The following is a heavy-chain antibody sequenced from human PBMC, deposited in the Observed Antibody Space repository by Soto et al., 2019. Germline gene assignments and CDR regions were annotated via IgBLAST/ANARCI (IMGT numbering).Heavy chain of an antibody. CDR2: VYYAGAT. CDR3: ARAMGAWGTSYYYYGMDV. Sequence: QVQLQESGPGLVRPSDTLSLTCTVSGDAMSSNYWSWIRQPPGKGLEWIGYVYYAGATSYNPSLKRRATIWVNTSKNRSPLKLSSVTAADTAVYYCARAMGAWGTSYYYYGMDVWGQGTTVTVSS. J-gene: IGHJ6*02. CDR1: GDAMSSNY. V-gene: IGHV4-59*01. D-gene: IGHD3-16*01.